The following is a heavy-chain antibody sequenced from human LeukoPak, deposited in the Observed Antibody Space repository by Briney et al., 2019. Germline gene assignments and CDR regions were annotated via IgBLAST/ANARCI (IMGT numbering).Heavy chain of an antibody. CDR1: GGTFSSYA. J-gene: IGHJ5*02. CDR2: MNPNSGNT. V-gene: IGHV1-8*02. Sequence: GASVKVSCKASGGTFSSYAISWVRQATGQGLEWMGWMNPNSGNTGYAQKFQGRVTMTRNTSIGTAYMELSSLRSEDTAVYYCARIPGRKYGSFKFDPWGQGTLVTVSS. CDR3: ARIPGRKYGSFKFDP. D-gene: IGHD4-17*01.